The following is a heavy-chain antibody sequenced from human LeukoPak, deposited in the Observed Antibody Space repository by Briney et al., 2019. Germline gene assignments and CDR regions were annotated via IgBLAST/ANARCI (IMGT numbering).Heavy chain of an antibody. D-gene: IGHD3-22*01. J-gene: IGHJ4*02. Sequence: ASVKVSCKASGYTFTGYYLHWVRQAPGQGLEWMGWINPNSGGTNYAQKFQGRVIMTRDTSISTAYMELSRLRSDDTAVYYCARVRGITMIVVADYYFDYWGQGTLVTVSS. CDR1: GYTFTGYY. V-gene: IGHV1-2*02. CDR3: ARVRGITMIVVADYYFDY. CDR2: INPNSGGT.